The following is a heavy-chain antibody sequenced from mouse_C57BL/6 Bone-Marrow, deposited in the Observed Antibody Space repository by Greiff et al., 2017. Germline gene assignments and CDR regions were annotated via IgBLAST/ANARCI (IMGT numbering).Heavy chain of an antibody. CDR2: INPGRGGT. D-gene: IGHD1-1*01. CDR1: GYAFTNYL. V-gene: IGHV1-54*01. CDR3: ARERDYYGSRNAMDY. J-gene: IGHJ4*01. Sequence: VQLQQSGAELVRPGTSVKVSCKASGYAFTNYLIEWVKQRPGQGLEWIGVINPGRGGTHYNEKFKGKATLTADKASSTAYMQRSSLTSEDAAVYFCARERDYYGSRNAMDYWGQGTSVTVSS.